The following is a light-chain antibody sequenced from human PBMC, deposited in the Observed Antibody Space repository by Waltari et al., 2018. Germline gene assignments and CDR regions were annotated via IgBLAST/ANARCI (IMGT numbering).Light chain of an antibody. V-gene: IGKV1-39*01. CDR1: QSIRTY. J-gene: IGKJ5*01. CDR3: QQSYNMPPT. CDR2: AAS. Sequence: DIQVTQSPSSLSASVGARVTITCRTSQSIRTYLNWYQHKPGTAPKVLIYAASRLQSGVPSRISGSGSGTDFTLTISGLLPEDSATYFCQQSYNMPPTFGQGTRLEIK.